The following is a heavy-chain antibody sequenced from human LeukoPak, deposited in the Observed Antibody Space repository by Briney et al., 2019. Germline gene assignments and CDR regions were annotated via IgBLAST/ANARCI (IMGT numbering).Heavy chain of an antibody. CDR1: GFTFSSYT. CDR2: ITSSSSYI. V-gene: IGHV3-21*01. D-gene: IGHD3-22*01. J-gene: IGHJ4*02. Sequence: GGSLRLSCAASGFTFSSYTMNWVRQAPGKGLEWVSSITSSSSYIYYADSVKGRFTISRDNAKNSLCLQMNSLRAEDTAVYYCARHVVAVGFDYWGQGTLPTVSS. CDR3: ARHVVAVGFDY.